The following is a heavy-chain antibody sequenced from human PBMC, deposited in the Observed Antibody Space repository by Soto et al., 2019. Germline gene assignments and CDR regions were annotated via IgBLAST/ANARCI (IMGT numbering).Heavy chain of an antibody. D-gene: IGHD3-22*01. V-gene: IGHV1-3*01. CDR1: GFAFSNHA. CDR3: ARGPYYYDSNQNQYFQH. J-gene: IGHJ1*01. CDR2: INAGNGNT. Sequence: ASVKVSCKASGFAFSNHAMHWVRQAPGQRLEWMGWINAGNGNTKYSQNFQGRVTITRDTSANTAYMELSSLRSEDTAVYYCARGPYYYDSNQNQYFQHWGQGTLVTVSS.